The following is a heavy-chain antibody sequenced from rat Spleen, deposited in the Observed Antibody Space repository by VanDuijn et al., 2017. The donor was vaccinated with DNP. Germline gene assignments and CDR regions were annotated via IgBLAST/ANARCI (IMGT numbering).Heavy chain of an antibody. V-gene: IGHV5-7*01. CDR3: ASPYYYFDY. J-gene: IGHJ2*01. Sequence: EVQLVESWGGLVQPGRSLKLSCAASGFNFNDYNMAWVRQAPKKGLEWVATISFDGTLTYYRDSVKGRFTISRDNAKSTLYLQMDSLRSEDTATYYCASPYYYFDYWGQGVMVTVSS. CDR2: ISFDGTLT. CDR1: GFNFNDYN. D-gene: IGHD1-1*01.